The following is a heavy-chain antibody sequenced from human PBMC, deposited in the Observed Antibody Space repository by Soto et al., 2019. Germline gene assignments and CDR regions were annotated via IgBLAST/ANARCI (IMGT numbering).Heavy chain of an antibody. CDR1: GFTFSSYA. CDR2: ISGSGGST. D-gene: IGHD3-22*01. CDR3: AKDYYYYDSSGSYDY. V-gene: IGHV3-23*01. J-gene: IGHJ4*02. Sequence: GGSLRLSCAASGFTFSSYAMSWVRQAPGKGLEWVSAISGSGGSTYYADSVKGRFTISRDNSKNTLYLQMNSLRAEDTAVYYCAKDYYYYDSSGSYDYWGQGTLVTVSS.